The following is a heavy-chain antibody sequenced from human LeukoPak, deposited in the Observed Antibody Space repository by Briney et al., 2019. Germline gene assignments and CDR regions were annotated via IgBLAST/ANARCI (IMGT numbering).Heavy chain of an antibody. V-gene: IGHV4-39*01. J-gene: IGHJ5*02. CDR1: GGSISSSSFY. D-gene: IGHD5-12*01. CDR2: IFHSGST. Sequence: KASETLSLTCTVSGGSISSSSFYWGWIRQPPGKGLEWIGSIFHSGSTYYNPSLKSRVTISVDTSKNQFSLKLSSVTAADTAVYYCARHNLIRGYSGYDRLYNWFDPWGQGTLVTVSS. CDR3: ARHNLIRGYSGYDRLYNWFDP.